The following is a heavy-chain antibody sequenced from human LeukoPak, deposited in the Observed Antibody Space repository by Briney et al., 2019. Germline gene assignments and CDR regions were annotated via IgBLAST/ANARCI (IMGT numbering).Heavy chain of an antibody. CDR2: INQDGGKK. J-gene: IGHJ5*02. CDR1: GFNFSNYW. V-gene: IGHV3-7*03. CDR3: ARDPGGWSPFDP. Sequence: AGGSLRLFCGASGFNFSNYWMTWVRQAPGKGLEWVANINQDGGKKNYVDSVKGRFTIFRDNTESSVYLQMNSLRAEDTAVYYCARDPGGWSPFDPWGQGTLVTVSS. D-gene: IGHD6-19*01.